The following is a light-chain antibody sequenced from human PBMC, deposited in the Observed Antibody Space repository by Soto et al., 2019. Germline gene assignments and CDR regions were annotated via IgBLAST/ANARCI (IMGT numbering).Light chain of an antibody. CDR2: GAS. CDR1: QSVSSN. CDR3: QQRTNRLT. Sequence: EIVMTQSPATLSVSPGERATLSFRASQSVSSNLAWYQQKPGQSPRLLIYGASTRATGVPARFSGSGSGTDFTLTISRLEPEDFAVYYCQQRTNRLTFGGGTKVDIK. J-gene: IGKJ4*01. V-gene: IGKV3-15*01.